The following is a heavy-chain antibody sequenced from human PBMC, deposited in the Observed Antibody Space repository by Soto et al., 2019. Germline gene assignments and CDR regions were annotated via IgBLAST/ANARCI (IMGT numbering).Heavy chain of an antibody. CDR1: GFTFSNYA. J-gene: IGHJ4*02. CDR2: ISGSGGTK. Sequence: QSGGSLRLSCAASGFTFSNYAMNWVRQAPGKGLEWVSSISGSGGTKNYADSVRGRFTISRDNSKKTLSLQMQSLTTEDTAVYYCAKGRQHFDFWCLDYWGQGTLVTVSS. D-gene: IGHD3-3*01. V-gene: IGHV3-23*01. CDR3: AKGRQHFDFWCLDY.